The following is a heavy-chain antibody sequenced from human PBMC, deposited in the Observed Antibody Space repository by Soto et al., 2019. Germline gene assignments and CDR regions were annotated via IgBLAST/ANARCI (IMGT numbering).Heavy chain of an antibody. CDR1: GGSISSYY. CDR3: ARHAELERPRRHAFDI. CDR2: IYYSGST. J-gene: IGHJ3*02. V-gene: IGHV4-59*08. Sequence: SETLSLTCTVSGGSISSYYWSWIRQPPGKGLEWIGYIYYSGSTNYNPSLKSRVTISVDTSKNQFSLKLSSVTAADTAVYYCARHAELERPRRHAFDIWGEGTVVTVS. D-gene: IGHD1-1*01.